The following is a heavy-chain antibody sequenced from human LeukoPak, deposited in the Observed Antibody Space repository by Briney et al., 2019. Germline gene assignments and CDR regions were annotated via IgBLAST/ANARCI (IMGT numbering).Heavy chain of an antibody. CDR2: INWNGGST. CDR3: ARLPTYCSSTSCYTSYYMDV. J-gene: IGHJ6*03. D-gene: IGHD2-2*02. V-gene: IGHV3-20*04. Sequence: GGSLRLSCAASGFTFDDYGMSWVRQAPGKGLEWVSGINWNGGSTVYADSVKGRFTISRDNAKNSLYLQMNSLRAEDTALYYCARLPTYCSSTSCYTSYYMDVWGKGTTVTVSS. CDR1: GFTFDDYG.